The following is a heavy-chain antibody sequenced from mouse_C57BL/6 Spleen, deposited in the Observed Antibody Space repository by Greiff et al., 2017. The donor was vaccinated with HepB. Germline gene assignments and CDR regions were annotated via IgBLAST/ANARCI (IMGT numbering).Heavy chain of an antibody. V-gene: IGHV1-72*01. CDR2: IEPNSGGT. CDR1: GYTFTSYW. CDR3: ARDYYGSSYGFAY. Sequence: VQLQQPGAELVKPGASVKLSCKASGYTFTSYWMHWVKQRPGRGLEWIGRIEPNSGGTKYNEKFKSKATLTVDKPSSTAYMQLSSLTSEDSAVYYGARDYYGSSYGFAYWGQGTLVTVSA. D-gene: IGHD1-1*01. J-gene: IGHJ3*01.